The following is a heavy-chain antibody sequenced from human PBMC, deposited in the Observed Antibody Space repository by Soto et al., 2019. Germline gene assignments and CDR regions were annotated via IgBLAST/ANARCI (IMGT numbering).Heavy chain of an antibody. CDR2: IYYSGST. CDR1: GGSISSSSYY. D-gene: IGHD3-9*01. Sequence: SETLSLTCTVSGGSISSSSYYWGWIRQPPGKGLEWIGSIYYSGSTYYNPSLKSRVTISVDTSKNQFSLKLSSVTAADTAVYYCARERRGNYDILTGYVYNWFDPWGQGTLVTVSS. J-gene: IGHJ5*02. CDR3: ARERRGNYDILTGYVYNWFDP. V-gene: IGHV4-39*02.